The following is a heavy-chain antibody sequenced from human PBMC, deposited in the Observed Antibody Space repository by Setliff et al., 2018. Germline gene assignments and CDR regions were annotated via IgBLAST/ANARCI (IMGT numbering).Heavy chain of an antibody. V-gene: IGHV1-8*02. Sequence: ASVKVSCKASGYTFNNYDINWVRQAPGQGLEWMGWINPSSGKTGYALNFQGRVTMTKNTSIATAYMDPSGLMSEDTAVYYCATGPINNDVWGRGTLVTVSS. CDR2: INPSSGKT. CDR3: ATGPINNDV. J-gene: IGHJ2*01. CDR1: GYTFNNYD.